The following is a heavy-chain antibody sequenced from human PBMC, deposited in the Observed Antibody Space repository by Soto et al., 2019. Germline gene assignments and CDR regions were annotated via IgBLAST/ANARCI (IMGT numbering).Heavy chain of an antibody. V-gene: IGHV4-39*01. J-gene: IGHJ5*02. CDR1: GGSVISSDYY. Sequence: PSETLSLTCTVSGGSVISSDYYWAWIRLPPGKGLEWIGSIHYSGSTYYHPSLKSRVTISGDISKKQFSLKLNSVTAADKAVYYCARILRPSRGWFDPWGQGTLVTVSS. CDR3: ARILRPSRGWFDP. CDR2: IHYSGST. D-gene: IGHD2-15*01.